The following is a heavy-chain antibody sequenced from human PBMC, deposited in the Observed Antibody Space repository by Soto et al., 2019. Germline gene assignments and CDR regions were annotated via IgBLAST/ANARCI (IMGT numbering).Heavy chain of an antibody. Sequence: GASVKVSCKVSGYTLTELSMHWVRRAPGKGLEWMGGFDPEDGETIYAQKFQGRVTMTEDTSTDTAYMELSSLRSEDTAVYYCATIVANLITSPRSYYYYMDVWGKGTTVTVSS. D-gene: IGHD5-12*01. CDR1: GYTLTELS. V-gene: IGHV1-24*01. J-gene: IGHJ6*03. CDR2: FDPEDGET. CDR3: ATIVANLITSPRSYYYYMDV.